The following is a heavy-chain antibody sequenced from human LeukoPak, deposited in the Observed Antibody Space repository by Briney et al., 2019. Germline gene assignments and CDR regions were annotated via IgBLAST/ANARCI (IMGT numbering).Heavy chain of an antibody. CDR3: ATEGYCSSTSCSPFDY. D-gene: IGHD2-2*01. Sequence: SETLSLTCAVYGGSFSGYYWSWIRQPPGKGLEWIGEINHSGSTYYNPSLKSRVTISVDTSKNQFSLKLSSVTAADTAVYYCATEGYCSSTSCSPFDYWGQGTLVTVSS. CDR1: GGSFSGYY. CDR2: INHSGST. J-gene: IGHJ4*02. V-gene: IGHV4-34*01.